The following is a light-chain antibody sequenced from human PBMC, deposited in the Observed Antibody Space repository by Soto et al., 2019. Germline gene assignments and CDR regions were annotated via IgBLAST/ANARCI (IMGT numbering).Light chain of an antibody. CDR1: HSVRSN. CDR3: QQYNNWTPLT. J-gene: IGKJ5*01. V-gene: IGKV3-15*01. CDR2: GAS. Sequence: EIVFTQSPCTLSFSTGERATLSCRASHSVRSNLAWYQQKPGQAPRLFIYGASIRATGIPARFSGSGSGTEFTLTISSLQYADFAIYYCQQYNNWTPLTFGQGTRLEIK.